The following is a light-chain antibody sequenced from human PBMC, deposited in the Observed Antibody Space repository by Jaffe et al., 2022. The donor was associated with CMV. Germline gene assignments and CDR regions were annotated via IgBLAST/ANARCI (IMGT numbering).Light chain of an antibody. V-gene: IGLV1-51*01. CDR3: GTWDSSLRGLV. CDR1: SSNIGNNY. J-gene: IGLJ1*01. CDR2: DNN. Sequence: QSVLTQPPSVSAAPGQKVTISCSGSSSNIGNNYVSWYQQLPGTAPKLLIYDNNKRPSGIPDRFSGSKSGTSATLGITGLQTGDEADYYCGTWDSSLRGLVFGTGTKVTVL.